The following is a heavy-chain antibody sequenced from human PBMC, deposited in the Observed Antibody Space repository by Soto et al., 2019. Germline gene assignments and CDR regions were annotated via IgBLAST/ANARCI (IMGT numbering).Heavy chain of an antibody. CDR1: GGSITDYS. CDR2: IFSSGST. J-gene: IGHJ5*02. CDR3: ARDQGAVVTADNWFDP. Sequence: SETLSLTCTVSGGSITDYSWVWIRQPAGKGLEWIGRIFSSGSTNYNPSLKGRITMSLDTSKNQFSLKLNSATATDTAVYFCARDQGAVVTADNWFDPWGQGILVTVSS. D-gene: IGHD2-21*02. V-gene: IGHV4-4*07.